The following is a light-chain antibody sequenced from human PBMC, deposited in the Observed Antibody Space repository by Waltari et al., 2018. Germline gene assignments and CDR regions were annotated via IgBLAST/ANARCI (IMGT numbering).Light chain of an antibody. Sequence: SYALTQPPSVSVAPGQTATISCGGDNIRTTTAHWHQQKAGQAPVVVVVADSDRPSGIPERFSGSNSGNTATLTITRVEAGDEADYYCQVWENTDDPWVFGGGTKLTVL. CDR2: ADS. CDR1: NIRTTT. V-gene: IGLV3-21*02. CDR3: QVWENTDDPWV. J-gene: IGLJ3*02.